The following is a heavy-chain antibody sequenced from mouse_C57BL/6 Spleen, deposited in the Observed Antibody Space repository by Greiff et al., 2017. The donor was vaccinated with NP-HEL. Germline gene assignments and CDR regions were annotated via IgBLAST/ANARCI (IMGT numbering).Heavy chain of an antibody. J-gene: IGHJ2*01. Sequence: QVHVKQSGAELVRPGASVKLSCKASGYTFTDYYIHWVKQRPGQGLEWIARIYPGSGNTYYNEKFKGKATLTAEKSSSTAYMQLSSLTSEDSAVYFCARGDGNSHFDYWGQGTTLTVSS. V-gene: IGHV1-76*01. CDR1: GYTFTDYY. CDR3: ARGDGNSHFDY. D-gene: IGHD2-1*01. CDR2: IYPGSGNT.